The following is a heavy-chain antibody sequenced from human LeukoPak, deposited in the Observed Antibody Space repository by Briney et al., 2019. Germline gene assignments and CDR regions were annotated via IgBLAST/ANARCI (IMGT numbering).Heavy chain of an antibody. V-gene: IGHV3-9*01. J-gene: IGHJ4*02. D-gene: IGHD6-6*01. CDR2: ISWNSGSI. CDR1: GFTFDDYA. CDR3: AKDIREYSSSDLDY. Sequence: SLRLSCAASGFTFDDYAMHWVRQAPGKGLEWVSGISWNSGSIGYADSVKGRFTISRDNAKNSLYLQMNSLRAEDTALYYCAKDIREYSSSDLDYWGQGTLVTVSS.